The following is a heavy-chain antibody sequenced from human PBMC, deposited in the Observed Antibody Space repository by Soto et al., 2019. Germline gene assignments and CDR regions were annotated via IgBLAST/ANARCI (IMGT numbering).Heavy chain of an antibody. J-gene: IGHJ4*02. Sequence: EVQLVESGGGLVQPGGSLRLSCAASGFTFTTSWMSWVRRAPGKGLEWVAHMNEHGSEKYYVDSVKGRFSNSGDDAKNSLYLQMNRLGAEDSAVYYCVSWDGSSYWGQGTLVTVSS. D-gene: IGHD1-26*01. CDR2: MNEHGSEK. CDR3: VSWDGSSY. V-gene: IGHV3-7*05. CDR1: GFTFTTSW.